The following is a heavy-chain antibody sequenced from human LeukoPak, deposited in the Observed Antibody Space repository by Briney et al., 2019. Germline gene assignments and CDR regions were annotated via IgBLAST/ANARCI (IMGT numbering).Heavy chain of an antibody. CDR1: GYRPTELT. Sequence: ASVFVSCTVSGYRPTELTMYWVRQAPGKGLEWLGGFDREDEETIYAQKFQGRLTLTEDTSSDTSYMELRSLSYEDTAVYFCAREPGDYGDSGFDYWGQGTLVTVSS. CDR2: FDREDEET. D-gene: IGHD4-17*01. V-gene: IGHV1-24*01. J-gene: IGHJ4*02. CDR3: AREPGDYGDSGFDY.